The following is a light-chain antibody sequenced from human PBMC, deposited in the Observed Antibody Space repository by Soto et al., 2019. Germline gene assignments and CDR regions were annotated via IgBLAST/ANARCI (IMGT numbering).Light chain of an antibody. V-gene: IGLV2-14*01. CDR3: SAYTSNTTPYV. J-gene: IGLJ1*01. Sequence: QSALTQPASVSGSPGQSIAISCTGTSSDVGASNYVSWYQQHPGKVPKLVIYDVTNRPSGVSDRFSGSKSGNTASLTISGLQAEDEADYYCSAYTSNTTPYVFGTGTKVTVL. CDR2: DVT. CDR1: SSDVGASNY.